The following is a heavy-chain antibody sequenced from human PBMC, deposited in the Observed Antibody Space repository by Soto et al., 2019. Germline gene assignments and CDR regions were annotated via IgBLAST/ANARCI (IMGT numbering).Heavy chain of an antibody. Sequence: LRLSCAASGFTFGSYEMNWVRQAPGKGLEWVSYISSSGSTMYYADSVKGRFTISRDNAKNSLYLQMNSLRAEDTAVYYCARRGARGHTDALDVWGQGTMVTVSS. V-gene: IGHV3-48*03. D-gene: IGHD3-10*01. CDR2: ISSSGSTM. CDR3: ARRGARGHTDALDV. J-gene: IGHJ3*01. CDR1: GFTFGSYE.